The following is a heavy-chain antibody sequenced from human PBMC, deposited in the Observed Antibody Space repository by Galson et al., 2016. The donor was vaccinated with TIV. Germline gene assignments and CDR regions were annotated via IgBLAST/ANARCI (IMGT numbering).Heavy chain of an antibody. CDR3: TRDRSIAAPRDMDV. J-gene: IGHJ6*02. Sequence: SVKVSCKATGYTFTSFGIAWVRQAPGQGLEWMGWISGYNGKTYYAQKSQDRVTMTKDTSTNTAYMELRSMRSEDTAVYYCTRDRSIAAPRDMDVWGQGTAATVSS. V-gene: IGHV1-18*01. D-gene: IGHD6-6*01. CDR1: GYTFTSFG. CDR2: ISGYNGKT.